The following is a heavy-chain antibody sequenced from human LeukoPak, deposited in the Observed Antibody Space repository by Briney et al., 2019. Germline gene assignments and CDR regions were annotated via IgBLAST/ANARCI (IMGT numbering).Heavy chain of an antibody. CDR2: ISSSSSYI. CDR3: AIDRSSGYYGLDF. CDR1: GFTFSSYA. J-gene: IGHJ4*02. Sequence: GGSLRLSCVASGFTFSSYAMSWVRQAPGKGLEWVAPISSSSSYIYYADSVKGRFTISRDNAKNSLSLQMNSLRAEDTAVYYCAIDRSSGYYGLDFWGQGTLVTVSS. D-gene: IGHD3-22*01. V-gene: IGHV3-21*01.